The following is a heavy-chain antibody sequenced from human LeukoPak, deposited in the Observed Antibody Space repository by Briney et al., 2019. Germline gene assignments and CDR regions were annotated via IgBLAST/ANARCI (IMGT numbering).Heavy chain of an antibody. V-gene: IGHV1-46*01. CDR3: ARDSPLRGCVDY. Sequence: APVKVSCKASGYTFTSYYMHCVRQAPGQGLEWMGIINPSGGSTSYAQKFQGRVTMTRDTSTSTVYMELSSLRSEDTAVYYCARDSPLRGCVDYWGQGTLVTVSS. J-gene: IGHJ4*02. CDR2: INPSGGST. CDR1: GYTFTSYY. D-gene: IGHD6-19*01.